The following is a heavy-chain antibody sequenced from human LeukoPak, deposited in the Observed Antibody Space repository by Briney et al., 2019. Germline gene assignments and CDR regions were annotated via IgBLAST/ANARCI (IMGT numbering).Heavy chain of an antibody. CDR3: ARDHTETSSLNFRNYYYYGMDI. Sequence: SETLSLTCTVSGGSISSGDYYWSWIRQPPGKGLEWIGYIYYSGSTYYNPSLTSRVTMSVDTSKNQFSLKLSSVTAADTAIYYCARDHTETSSLNFRNYYYYGMDIWGQGTTVIVSS. CDR1: GGSISSGDYY. J-gene: IGHJ6*02. D-gene: IGHD4-11*01. V-gene: IGHV4-30-4*01. CDR2: IYYSGST.